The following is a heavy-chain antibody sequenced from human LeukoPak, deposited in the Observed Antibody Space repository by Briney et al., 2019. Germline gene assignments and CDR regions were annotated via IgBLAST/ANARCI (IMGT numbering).Heavy chain of an antibody. D-gene: IGHD6-19*01. CDR3: ARDSTADLDY. V-gene: IGHV3-21*01. J-gene: IGHJ4*02. CDR2: ISSSSIYT. CDR1: GFTFRSYT. Sequence: GGSLRLSCVASGFTFRSYTMNWVRQAPGKGLEWVSSISSSSIYTYYADSVKGRFTISRDNAKQSLYLQMNSMRADDTSLYYYARDSTADLDYWGQGTLVTVSS.